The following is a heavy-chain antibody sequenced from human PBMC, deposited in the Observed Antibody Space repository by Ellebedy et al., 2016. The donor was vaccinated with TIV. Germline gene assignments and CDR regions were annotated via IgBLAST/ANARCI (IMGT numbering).Heavy chain of an antibody. J-gene: IGHJ4*02. D-gene: IGHD4-17*01. CDR1: GFTFSSYE. V-gene: IGHV3-48*03. Sequence: GGSLRLSCAASGFTFSSYEMNWVRQAPGKGLEWVSYISSSGSTIYYADSVKGRFTISRDNAKNSLYLQMNSLRAEDTAVYYCATDLGPTVTTILNYWGQGTLVTVSS. CDR3: ATDLGPTVTTILNY. CDR2: ISSSGSTI.